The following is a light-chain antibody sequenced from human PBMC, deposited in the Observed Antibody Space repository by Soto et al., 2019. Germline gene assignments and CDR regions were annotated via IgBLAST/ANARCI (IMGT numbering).Light chain of an antibody. Sequence: EIVLTQSPATLSLSPGERVTLSCRASQNVSTYLAWYQQKPGQAPRLLIYDASDRAIGIPARFSGSASGTDFNLIITSPEPEDSAEYYCQLRTTALTFASETKVDIK. CDR1: QNVSTY. J-gene: IGKJ3*01. V-gene: IGKV3-11*01. CDR2: DAS. CDR3: QLRTTALT.